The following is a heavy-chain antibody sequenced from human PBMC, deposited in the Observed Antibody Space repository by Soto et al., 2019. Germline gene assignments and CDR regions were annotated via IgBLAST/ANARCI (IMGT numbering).Heavy chain of an antibody. D-gene: IGHD3-16*01. CDR2: IIPIFGTA. CDR3: ARVGVRGSDYYYYYGMDV. J-gene: IGHJ6*02. CDR1: GGTFSSYA. Sequence: ASVKVSCKASGGTFSSYAISWVRQAPGQGLEWMGGIIPIFGTANYAQKFQGRVTITADESTSTAYTELSSLRSEDTAVYYCARVGVRGSDYYYYYGMDVWGQGTTVTVSS. V-gene: IGHV1-69*13.